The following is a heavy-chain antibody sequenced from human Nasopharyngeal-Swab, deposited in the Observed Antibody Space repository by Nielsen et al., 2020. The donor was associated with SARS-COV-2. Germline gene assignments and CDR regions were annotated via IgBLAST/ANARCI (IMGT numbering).Heavy chain of an antibody. CDR3: ASLPNPSQRLFDP. CDR1: GYSFTSYW. J-gene: IGHJ5*02. V-gene: IGHV5-51*01. Sequence: GESLKISCKGSGYSFTSYWIGWVRQMPGKGLEWMGIIYPGDSDTRYSPSFQGQVTISADKSISTAYLQWSSLKASNTAMYYCASLPNPSQRLFDPWGQGTLVTVSS. D-gene: IGHD2-2*01. CDR2: IYPGDSDT.